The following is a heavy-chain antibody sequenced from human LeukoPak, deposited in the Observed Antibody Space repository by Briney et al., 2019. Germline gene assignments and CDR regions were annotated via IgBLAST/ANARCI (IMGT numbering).Heavy chain of an antibody. J-gene: IGHJ4*02. CDR2: IYYSGST. CDR1: GGSITSSGYY. Sequence: PSETLSLTCTVSGGSITSSGYYWAWIRQPPGKGLELIGSIYYSGSTYYNPSLKSRVTISVDTSKNQFSLKLSSVTAADTAVYYCVRDAYNYGSGPFDYWGQGTLVTVSS. D-gene: IGHD3-10*01. V-gene: IGHV4-39*07. CDR3: VRDAYNYGSGPFDY.